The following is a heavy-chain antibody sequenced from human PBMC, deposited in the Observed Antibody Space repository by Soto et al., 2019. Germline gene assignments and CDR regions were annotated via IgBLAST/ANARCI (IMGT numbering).Heavy chain of an antibody. V-gene: IGHV3-13*01. CDR1: GFTFSSYD. Sequence: PGGSLRLSCAASGFTFSSYDMHWVRQATGKGLEWVSAIGTAGDTYYPGSVKGRFTISRENAKNSLYLQMNSLRAEDTAVYYCARVLGYCSSTSCSNWFDPWGQGTLVTVSS. J-gene: IGHJ5*02. CDR2: IGTAGDT. CDR3: ARVLGYCSSTSCSNWFDP. D-gene: IGHD2-2*01.